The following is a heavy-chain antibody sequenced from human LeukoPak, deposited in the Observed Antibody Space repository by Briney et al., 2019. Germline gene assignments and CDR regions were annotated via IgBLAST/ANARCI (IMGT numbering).Heavy chain of an antibody. Sequence: TGGSLRLSCAASGFTFSSYGMHWVRQAPGKGLEWVAFMRYDGSNKYYADSVKGRFTISRDNSKNTLYLQMNSLRAEDTAVYYCAKDAPSYYYDSSGYFDYWGQGTLVTVS. V-gene: IGHV3-30*02. CDR3: AKDAPSYYYDSSGYFDY. D-gene: IGHD3-22*01. CDR1: GFTFSSYG. J-gene: IGHJ4*02. CDR2: MRYDGSNK.